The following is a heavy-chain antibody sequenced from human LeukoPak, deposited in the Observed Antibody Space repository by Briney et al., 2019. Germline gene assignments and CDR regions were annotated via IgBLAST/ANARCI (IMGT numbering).Heavy chain of an antibody. Sequence: GGSLRLSCAASGFTFSSYAMIWLRQTPQKGLEWVSGISVTGDITYYADSVKGRFTIARDNSRTTLYLQLNSLRADDTAVYYCAKSHITRYPLQYYFDLLGQGAQVIVSS. J-gene: IGHJ4*02. CDR1: GFTFSSYA. D-gene: IGHD2-21*01. V-gene: IGHV3-23*01. CDR3: AKSHITRYPLQYYFDL. CDR2: ISVTGDIT.